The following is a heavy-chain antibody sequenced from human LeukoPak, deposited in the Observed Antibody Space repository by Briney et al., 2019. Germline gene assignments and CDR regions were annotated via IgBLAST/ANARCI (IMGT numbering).Heavy chain of an antibody. CDR1: GGTFSSYA. Sequence: ASVKVSCKASGGTFSSYAISWVRQAPGQGLEWMGGIIPIFGTANYAQKFQGRVTITTDESTSTAYMELSSLRSEDTAVYYCASAYGDYGPEGYFDLWGRGTVVTVSS. CDR2: IIPIFGTA. D-gene: IGHD4-17*01. V-gene: IGHV1-69*05. J-gene: IGHJ2*01. CDR3: ASAYGDYGPEGYFDL.